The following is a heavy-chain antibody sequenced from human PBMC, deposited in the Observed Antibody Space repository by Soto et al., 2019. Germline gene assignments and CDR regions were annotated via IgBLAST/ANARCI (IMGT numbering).Heavy chain of an antibody. J-gene: IGHJ4*02. Sequence: ETLSLTCTVSGGSVSSSSYYWGWVRQPPGKGLEWIGSVYYSGSTYYNPSLESRVTISVDKSKNQFSLKLMSLSPADTAVYYCARASYSSSWYGILDYWGQGALVTVSS. CDR2: VYYSGST. D-gene: IGHD6-13*01. V-gene: IGHV4-39*01. CDR3: ARASYSSSWYGILDY. CDR1: GGSVSSSSYY.